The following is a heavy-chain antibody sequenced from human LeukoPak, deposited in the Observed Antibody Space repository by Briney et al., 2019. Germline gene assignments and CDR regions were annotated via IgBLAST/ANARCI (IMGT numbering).Heavy chain of an antibody. CDR2: IYHSGST. Sequence: SETLSLTCTVSGGSISSGGYYWSWIRQPPGKGLEWIGYIYHSGSTNYNPSLKSRVTISVDTSKNQFSLKLSSVTAADTAVYYCATSSYDYGSWFDPWGQGTLVTVSS. V-gene: IGHV4-30-2*01. D-gene: IGHD4-17*01. J-gene: IGHJ5*02. CDR3: ATSSYDYGSWFDP. CDR1: GGSISSGGYY.